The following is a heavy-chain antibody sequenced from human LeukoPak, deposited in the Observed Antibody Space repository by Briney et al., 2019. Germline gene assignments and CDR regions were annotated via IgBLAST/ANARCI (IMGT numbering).Heavy chain of an antibody. CDR3: TTDRDYYGSGSAKRPNSYYYYYMDV. D-gene: IGHD3-10*01. V-gene: IGHV3-15*01. CDR1: GFTFSDAW. CDR2: IKSKTDGGTR. J-gene: IGHJ6*03. Sequence: PGGSLRLSCAASGFTFSDAWMSWVRQAPGKGLEWVGRIKSKTDGGTRDYAAPVKGRFTISRDDSKNTLYLQMNSLKTEDTAVYYCTTDRDYYGSGSAKRPNSYYYYYMDVWGKGTTVTISS.